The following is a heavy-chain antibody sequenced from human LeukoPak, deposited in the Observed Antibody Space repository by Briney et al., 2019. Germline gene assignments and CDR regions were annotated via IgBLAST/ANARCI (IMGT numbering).Heavy chain of an antibody. CDR2: ISYDGSNT. J-gene: IGHJ4*02. V-gene: IGHV3-30*18. D-gene: IGHD3-16*01. CDR3: AKDDSTLGQSVNHYFDY. CDR1: GFTFTNYG. Sequence: PGRSLRLSCAASGFTFTNYGMHWVRQAPGKGLEWVAVISYDGSNTFYADSVKGRFTISRDRSKNTLFLQMNSLRAEDTAVYYCAKDDSTLGQSVNHYFDYWGQGALVTVSS.